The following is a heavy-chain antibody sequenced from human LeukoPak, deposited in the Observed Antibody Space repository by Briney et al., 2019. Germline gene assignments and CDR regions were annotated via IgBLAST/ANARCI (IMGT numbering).Heavy chain of an antibody. V-gene: IGHV3-21*01. CDR2: ITSSSSYI. J-gene: IGHJ4*02. CDR1: GFTFSSYA. CDR3: ATREVGASSY. D-gene: IGHD1-26*01. Sequence: PGGSLRLSCAASGFTFSSYAMSWVRQAPGKGLEWVSCITSSSSYIYYADSVKGRFTISRDNAKNSLYLQMNSLRAEDTAVYYCATREVGASSYWGQGTLVTVSS.